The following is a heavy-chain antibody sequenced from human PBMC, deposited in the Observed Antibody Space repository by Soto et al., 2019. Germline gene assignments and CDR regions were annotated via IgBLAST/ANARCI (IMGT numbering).Heavy chain of an antibody. CDR2: ISAYNGNT. V-gene: IGHV1-18*04. CDR3: ARVLQDDYLFDY. Sequence: ASVKVSCKASGYTFTSYGISWVRQAPGQGLEWMGWISAYNGNTNYAQKLQGRVTMTTDTSTSTAYMELRSLRFDDTAVYYCARVLQDDYLFDYWGQGTLVTVSS. J-gene: IGHJ4*02. D-gene: IGHD4-17*01. CDR1: GYTFTSYG.